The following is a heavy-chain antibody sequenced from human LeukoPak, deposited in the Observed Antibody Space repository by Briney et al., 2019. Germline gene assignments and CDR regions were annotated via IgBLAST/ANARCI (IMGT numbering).Heavy chain of an antibody. CDR1: VYTFTGSY. CDR2: TNPSTGGT. Sequence: ASVNVSCKTSVYTFTGSYLHWVRQVPGQGLEWMGWTNPSTGGTKSAQQFEGRVTMTRDTSNTTGYLELRSLRLDDTATYYCARGGAFCSITTCHEFDHWGQGTLVIVSS. D-gene: IGHD2-2*01. CDR3: ARGGAFCSITTCHEFDH. V-gene: IGHV1-2*02. J-gene: IGHJ4*02.